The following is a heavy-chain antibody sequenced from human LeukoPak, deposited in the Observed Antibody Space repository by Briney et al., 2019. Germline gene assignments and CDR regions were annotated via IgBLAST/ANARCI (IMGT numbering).Heavy chain of an antibody. J-gene: IGHJ4*02. CDR3: ARDRRWTMVRGVHQGFDY. CDR1: GFTFSDYW. D-gene: IGHD3-10*01. Sequence: GGSLRLSCAASGFTFSDYWMHWVRQAPGKGLVGVSRINSDGRITSYADSVKGRFTISRDNAKNTLYLQMNSLRVEDTAVYYCARDRRWTMVRGVHQGFDYWGQGTLVTVSS. CDR2: INSDGRIT. V-gene: IGHV3-74*01.